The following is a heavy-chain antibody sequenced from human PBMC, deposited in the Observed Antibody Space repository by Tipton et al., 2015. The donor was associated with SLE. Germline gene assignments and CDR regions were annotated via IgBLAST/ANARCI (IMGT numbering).Heavy chain of an antibody. J-gene: IGHJ4*02. CDR1: GDSISSSSYY. CDR2: IYYTGTT. CDR3: ANSFLGSPALFDH. V-gene: IGHV4-39*07. Sequence: TLSLTCTVSGDSISSSSYYWGWLRPSPGQGLEWIGTIYYTGTTYYSPSLKRRVTLSLHTSKSQFSLKLTSVTAADTALDYCANSFLGSPALFDHWGQGILVAVSS. D-gene: IGHD1-14*01.